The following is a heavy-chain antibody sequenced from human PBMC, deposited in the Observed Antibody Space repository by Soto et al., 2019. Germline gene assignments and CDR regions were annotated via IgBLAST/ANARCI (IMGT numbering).Heavy chain of an antibody. Sequence: QVQLVESGGGVVQPGRSLRLSCAASGFTFSSYGMHWVRQAPGKGLERVAVTSYDGSNKYYADSVKGRFTISRDNSKYTLYLQMNSLRAEDTAVYYCAKDPLGNLYYYYGMDVWGQGTTVTVSS. CDR2: TSYDGSNK. CDR1: GFTFSSYG. J-gene: IGHJ6*02. CDR3: AKDPLGNLYYYYGMDV. V-gene: IGHV3-30*18.